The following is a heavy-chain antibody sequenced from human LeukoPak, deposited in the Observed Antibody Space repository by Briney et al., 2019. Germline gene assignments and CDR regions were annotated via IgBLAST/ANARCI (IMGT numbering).Heavy chain of an antibody. V-gene: IGHV3-66*01. CDR3: ARVLTSGWYYFDY. CDR2: IYSGGST. CDR1: GFTVSSNY. J-gene: IGHJ4*02. Sequence: TGGSLRLSCAASGFTVSSNYMSWVRQAPGKGLEWVSVIYSGGSTCYADSVKGRFTISRDNSKNTLYLQMNSLRAEDTAVYYCARVLTSGWYYFDYWGQGTLVTVSS. D-gene: IGHD6-19*01.